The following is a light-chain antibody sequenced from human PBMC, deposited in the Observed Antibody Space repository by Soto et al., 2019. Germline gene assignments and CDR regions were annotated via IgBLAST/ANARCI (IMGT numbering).Light chain of an antibody. CDR3: LLLYSGNRGV. J-gene: IGLJ1*01. CDR1: TGAVTSGHY. V-gene: IGLV7-46*01. Sequence: QAVVTQEPSLTVSPGGTVTLTCGSSTGAVTSGHYPYWFQQKPGQAPRTLIYDTNNKYSWTPARFSGSLLGGQAALTLSGAQPEDEAEYFCLLLYSGNRGVFGAGTKLTVL. CDR2: DTN.